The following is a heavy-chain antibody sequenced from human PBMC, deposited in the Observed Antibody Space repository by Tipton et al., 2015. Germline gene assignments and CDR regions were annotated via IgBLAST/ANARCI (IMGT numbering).Heavy chain of an antibody. CDR3: VRPANHGFDV. CDR1: GYSISSGYY. CDR2: LYYNDNI. V-gene: IGHV4-38-2*01. J-gene: IGHJ3*01. Sequence: TLSLTCAVSGYSISSGYYWGWIRQPPGKGLEWIVSLYYNDNIYYNPSLQSRVAMSADTSRNQFSLNLTSVTAADTSVYYCVRPANHGFDVWGQGTMVTVSS.